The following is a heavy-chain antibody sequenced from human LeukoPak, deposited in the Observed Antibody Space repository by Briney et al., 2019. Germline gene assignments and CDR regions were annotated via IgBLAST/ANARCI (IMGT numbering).Heavy chain of an antibody. J-gene: IGHJ6*03. CDR2: IYYSGST. V-gene: IGHV4-30-4*08. D-gene: IGHD3-3*01. CDR3: ARTVLRFLEWLPPRPYYYYMDV. Sequence: SQTLSLTCTVSGGSISSGDYYWSWIRQPPGKGLEWIGYIYYSGSTYYNPSLKSRVTISVDTSKNQFSLKLSSVTAADTAVYYCARTVLRFLEWLPPRPYYYYMDVWGTGTTVTVSS. CDR1: GGSISSGDYY.